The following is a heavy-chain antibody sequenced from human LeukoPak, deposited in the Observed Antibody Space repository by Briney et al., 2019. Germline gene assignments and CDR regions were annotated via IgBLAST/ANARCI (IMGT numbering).Heavy chain of an antibody. D-gene: IGHD6-6*01. J-gene: IGHJ5*02. CDR1: GGSISSYY. V-gene: IGHV4-59*01. CDR2: IYYSGST. CDR3: ARDRPYGIAARYYNWFDP. Sequence: PSETLSLTCTVSGGSISSYYWSWIRQPPGKGLEWIGYIYYSGSTNYNPSLKSRVTISVDTSKNQFSLKLSSVIAADTAVYYCARDRPYGIAARYYNWFDPWGQGTLVTVSS.